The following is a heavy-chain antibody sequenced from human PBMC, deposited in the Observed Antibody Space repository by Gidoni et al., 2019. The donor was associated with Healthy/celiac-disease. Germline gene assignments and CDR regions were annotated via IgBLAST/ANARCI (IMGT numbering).Heavy chain of an antibody. CDR1: GFTVSSNY. CDR3: ARGNSGSYSYFDY. CDR2: IYSGGST. J-gene: IGHJ4*02. Sequence: EVQLVESGGGLVQPGGSLRLSCAASGFTVSSNYMSWVRQAPGKGLGWVSVIYSGGSTYYADSVKGRFTISRDNSKNTLYLQMNSLRAEDTAVYYCARGNSGSYSYFDYWGQGTLVTVSS. V-gene: IGHV3-66*02. D-gene: IGHD1-26*01.